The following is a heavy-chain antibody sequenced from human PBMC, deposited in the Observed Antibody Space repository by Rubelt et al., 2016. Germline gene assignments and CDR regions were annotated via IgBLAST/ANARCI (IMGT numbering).Heavy chain of an antibody. D-gene: IGHD2-21*02. CDR1: GFTFSSYS. Sequence: GGGLVKPGGSLRLSCAASGFTFSSYSMNWVRQAPGKGLEWVSGFSGGGGSTYYADSAKGRFIISRDNARNTLSLQMNSLRADDSAVYYCASSGDASFDRWGQGTLVTVSS. V-gene: IGHV3-21*01. J-gene: IGHJ3*02. CDR2: FSGGGGST. CDR3: ASSGDASFDR.